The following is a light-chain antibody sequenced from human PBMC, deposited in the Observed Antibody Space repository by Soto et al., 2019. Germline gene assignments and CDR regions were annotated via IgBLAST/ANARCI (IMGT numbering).Light chain of an antibody. CDR2: YDS. J-gene: IGLJ2*01. Sequence: SYELTQPPSVSVAPGKTARITCGGNNIGSKSVHWYQQKPGQAPALVISYDSDRPSGIPERFSGSNSGNTATLTISRVEAGDEADYYCQVWDTSSDHRGVFGGGTKLTVL. CDR1: NIGSKS. V-gene: IGLV3-21*04. CDR3: QVWDTSSDHRGV.